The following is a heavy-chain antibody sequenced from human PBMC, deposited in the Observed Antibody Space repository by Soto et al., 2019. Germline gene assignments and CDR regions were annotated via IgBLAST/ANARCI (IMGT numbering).Heavy chain of an antibody. CDR3: ARAICSGGGCFLLDL. D-gene: IGHD2-15*01. Sequence: EVQLLESGGGLVPPGGSLRLSCAASGVIFSGYWMHWVRQAPGKGLVWVSRIKGDGSGISYADSVKSRFTISRDKFKKTLYLQMNGLRAEGTAVYYCARAICSGGGCFLLDLWCQGTVVTVSS. J-gene: IGHJ5*02. CDR2: IKGDGSGI. V-gene: IGHV3-74*01. CDR1: GVIFSGYW.